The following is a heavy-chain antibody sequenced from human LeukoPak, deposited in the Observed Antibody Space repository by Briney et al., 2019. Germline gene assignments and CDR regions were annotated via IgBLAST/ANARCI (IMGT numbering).Heavy chain of an antibody. D-gene: IGHD2-2*01. CDR1: GFTFSNAW. V-gene: IGHV3-15*01. J-gene: IGHJ2*01. CDR3: TTGGYAFDWYFDL. Sequence: GGSLRLSCAASGFTFSNAWMSWVRQAPGKGLEWVGRIKSKTDGGTTDYAAPVKGRFTISRDDSKNTLYLQMNSLKTEDTAVYCCTTGGYAFDWYFDLWGRGTLVTVSS. CDR2: IKSKTDGGTT.